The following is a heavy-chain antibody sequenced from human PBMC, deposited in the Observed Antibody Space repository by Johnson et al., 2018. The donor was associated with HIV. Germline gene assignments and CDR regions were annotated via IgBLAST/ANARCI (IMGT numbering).Heavy chain of an antibody. CDR1: GFTFSSYA. CDR3: ARRFYDSSGAGFDI. V-gene: IGHV3-64*01. J-gene: IGHJ3*02. CDR2: ISSNGGST. Sequence: VQLVESGGGLVQPGGSLRLSCAASGFTFSSYAMHWVRQAPGKGLEYVSAISSNGGSTYYANSVKGRFTISRDNSKNTLYLQMGSRRAEDMAVYYCARRFYDSSGAGFDIWGQGTMVTVSS. D-gene: IGHD3-22*01.